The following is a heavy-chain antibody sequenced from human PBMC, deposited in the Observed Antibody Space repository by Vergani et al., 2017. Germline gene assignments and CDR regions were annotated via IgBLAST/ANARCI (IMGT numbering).Heavy chain of an antibody. CDR2: IYYSGST. J-gene: IGHJ5*02. CDR1: GASIRSSNYY. CDR3: ARHSTVEWLVKLGWIDP. D-gene: IGHD6-19*01. V-gene: IGHV4-39*01. Sequence: QLQLQESGPGLVKPSATLSLTCSVSGASIRSSNYYWGWIRQPPGKGLEWIASIYYSGSTYYNPSLKSRVTISVDTSKNKFSLKLSSVTAADTAVYVCARHSTVEWLVKLGWIDPWGQGILVTVSS.